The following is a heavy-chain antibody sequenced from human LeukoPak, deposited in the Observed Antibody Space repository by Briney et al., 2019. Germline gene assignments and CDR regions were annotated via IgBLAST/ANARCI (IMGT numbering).Heavy chain of an antibody. V-gene: IGHV4-39*01. J-gene: IGHJ4*02. CDR1: GGSISSSSYY. D-gene: IGHD6-6*01. Sequence: SETLSLTCTVSGGSISSSSYYWGWIRRPPGKGLEWIGSIYYSGSTYYNPSLKSRVTISVDTSKNQFSLKLSSVTAADTAVYYCARREGYSSSSVDYWGQGTLVTVSS. CDR2: IYYSGST. CDR3: ARREGYSSSSVDY.